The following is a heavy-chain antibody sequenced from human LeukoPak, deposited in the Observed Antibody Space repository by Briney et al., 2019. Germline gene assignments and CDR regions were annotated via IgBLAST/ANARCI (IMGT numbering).Heavy chain of an antibody. CDR1: GGSISSYY. CDR3: ARGRGWFDP. J-gene: IGHJ5*02. Sequence: SETLSLTCTVSGGSISSYYWSWIRQPPGKGLEWIGYIYYSGSTNYNPSLKSRVTISVDTSKNQFSLKLSSVTAADTAVYYCARGRGWFDPWGQGTLVTVSS. V-gene: IGHV4-59*01. CDR2: IYYSGST.